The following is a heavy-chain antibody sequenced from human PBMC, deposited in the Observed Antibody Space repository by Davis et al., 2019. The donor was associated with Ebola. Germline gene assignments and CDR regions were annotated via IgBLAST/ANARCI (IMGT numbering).Heavy chain of an antibody. CDR1: GGSVSSGGYY. CDR3: ARVWGDCSGGSCPTFDY. J-gene: IGHJ4*02. V-gene: IGHV4-61*08. CDR2: IYYSGGT. Sequence: SETLSLTCTVSGGSVSSGGYYWNWIRQPPGKGLEWIGYIYYSGGTNYNPSLKSRVTISIDRSKNQFSLKLSSVTALDTAVYYCARVWGDCSGGSCPTFDYWGQGILVTVPS. D-gene: IGHD2-15*01.